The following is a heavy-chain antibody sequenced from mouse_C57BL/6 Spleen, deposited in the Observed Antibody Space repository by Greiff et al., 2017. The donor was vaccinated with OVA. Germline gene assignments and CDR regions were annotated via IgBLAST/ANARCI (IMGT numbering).Heavy chain of an antibody. D-gene: IGHD2-5*01. J-gene: IGHJ4*01. CDR3: ARRGYYSNYEGYAMDY. CDR1: GFTFSSYG. Sequence: EVQRVESGGDLVKPGGSLKLSCAASGFTFSSYGMSWVRQTPDKRLEWVATISSGGSYTYYPDSVKGRFTISRDNAKNTLYLQMSSLKSEDTAMYYCARRGYYSNYEGYAMDYWGQGTSVTVSS. V-gene: IGHV5-6*01. CDR2: ISSGGSYT.